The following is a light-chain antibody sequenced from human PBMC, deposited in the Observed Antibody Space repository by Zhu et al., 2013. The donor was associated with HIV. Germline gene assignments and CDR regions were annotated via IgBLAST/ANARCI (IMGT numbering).Light chain of an antibody. Sequence: EIVMTQSPVTLSVSPGERATLSCRASQSVRSNLAWYQQKPGQAPRLLISGASARATGIPARFSGSGSGTEFTLTIDSLQSEDFAVYYCHQYKNWPPNFGQGTRLEI. CDR1: QSVRSN. J-gene: IGKJ5*01. V-gene: IGKV3D-15*01. CDR3: HQYKNWPPN. CDR2: GAS.